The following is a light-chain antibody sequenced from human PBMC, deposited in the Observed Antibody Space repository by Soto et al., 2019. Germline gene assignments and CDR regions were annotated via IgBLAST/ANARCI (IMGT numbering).Light chain of an antibody. V-gene: IGLV1-44*01. J-gene: IGLJ2*01. CDR1: SSNIGSYT. CDR3: AAWDDSLNGVV. Sequence: QSVLTQPPSASGTPGQRITISCSGSSSNIGSYTVNWYQQLPGTAPKLLIYSNNQRPSGVPDRFSGCKSGTSSSLAISWLESEDEADYYCAAWDDSLNGVVFGGGTKLTVL. CDR2: SNN.